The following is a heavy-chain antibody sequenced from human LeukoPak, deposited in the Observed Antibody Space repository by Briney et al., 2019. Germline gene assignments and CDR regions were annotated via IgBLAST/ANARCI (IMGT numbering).Heavy chain of an antibody. Sequence: SGTLSLTCTVSGGSLSGYYWSWIRQPPGKGLEWIGYIYYSGTTNYNPSLKSRLTISVDTSKNQFSLKLTSVAAADTAIYYCARKKRADPGFDIWGQGTMVTVSS. CDR1: GGSLSGYY. CDR3: ARKKRADPGFDI. CDR2: IYYSGTT. J-gene: IGHJ3*02. V-gene: IGHV4-59*01.